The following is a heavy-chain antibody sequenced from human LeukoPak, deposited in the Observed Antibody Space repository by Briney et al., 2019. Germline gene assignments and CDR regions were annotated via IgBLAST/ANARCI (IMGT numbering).Heavy chain of an antibody. CDR1: GYSFIVNC. J-gene: IGHJ3*02. Sequence: GESLKISCKGSGYSFIVNCIGWVRQMPGKGLEWMGIIYPRDSDTRYSPSFQGQVTISADKSISTAYVQWSSLKASDTAIYYCASISINAFDIWGQGTKVTVSS. V-gene: IGHV5-51*01. D-gene: IGHD3-3*02. CDR2: IYPRDSDT. CDR3: ASISINAFDI.